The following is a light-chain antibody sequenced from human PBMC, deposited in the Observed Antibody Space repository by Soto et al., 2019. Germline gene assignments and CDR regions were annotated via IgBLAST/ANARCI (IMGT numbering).Light chain of an antibody. CDR1: QSVSGN. J-gene: IGKJ1*01. CDR3: QQYNNWPPS. CDR2: GAS. V-gene: IGKV3-15*01. Sequence: EIVMTQSPATLSVSPGERATLSCRASQSVSGNLTWYQQKPGQAPRLLIYGASTRATGIPARFSGSGSGTESTLTISSLQSEDFAVYYCQQYNNWPPSFGQGTKVEIK.